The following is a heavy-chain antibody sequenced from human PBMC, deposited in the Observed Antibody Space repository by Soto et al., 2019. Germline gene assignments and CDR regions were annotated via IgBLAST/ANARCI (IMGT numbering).Heavy chain of an antibody. V-gene: IGHV3-33*01. CDR3: ARDTAVAGSVFYYYGMDV. J-gene: IGHJ6*04. Sequence: GGSLRLSCLASVFTFSSYGMHWVRQAPGKGLEWVAVIWYDGSNKYCADSVKGRFTISRDNSKNTLYLQMNSLRAEDTAVYYCARDTAVAGSVFYYYGMDVWGKGTTVTVSS. CDR1: VFTFSSYG. CDR2: IWYDGSNK. D-gene: IGHD6-19*01.